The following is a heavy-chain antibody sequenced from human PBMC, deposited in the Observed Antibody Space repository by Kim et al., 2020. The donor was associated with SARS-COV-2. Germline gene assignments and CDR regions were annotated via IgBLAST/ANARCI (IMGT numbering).Heavy chain of an antibody. J-gene: IGHJ4*02. CDR3: AREGPRSGSYYNY. Sequence: SETLSLTCTVSGGSISSYYWSWIRQPPGKGLEWIGYIYYSGSTNYNPSLKSRVTISVDTSKNQFSLKLSSVTAADTAVYYCAREGPRSGSYYNYWGQGTLVTVSS. D-gene: IGHD3-10*01. CDR2: IYYSGST. V-gene: IGHV4-59*01. CDR1: GGSISSYY.